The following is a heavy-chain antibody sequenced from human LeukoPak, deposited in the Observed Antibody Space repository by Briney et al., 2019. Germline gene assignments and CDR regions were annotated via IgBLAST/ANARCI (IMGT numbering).Heavy chain of an antibody. D-gene: IGHD3-10*01. Sequence: HPGGSLRLSCLASGFNFIKYGMHWVRQAPGKGLEWVAFIPHDASNEYYADSVKGRFTISRNNSKNTLYLQMNSLRPEDTAVYYCATEFNYYGSGSYCWGQGTLVTVSS. CDR1: GFNFIKYG. V-gene: IGHV3-30*02. CDR2: IPHDASNE. J-gene: IGHJ4*02. CDR3: ATEFNYYGSGSYC.